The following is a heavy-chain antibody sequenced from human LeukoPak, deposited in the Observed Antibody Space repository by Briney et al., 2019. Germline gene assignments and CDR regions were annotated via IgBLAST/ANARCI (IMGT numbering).Heavy chain of an antibody. V-gene: IGHV3-74*01. D-gene: IGHD1-26*01. CDR1: GFTLSSNW. J-gene: IGHJ3*02. CDR2: IYSDGSRT. CDR3: TRSGRGGAFDI. Sequence: GGSLRLSCAGSGFTLSSNWMHWVRQAPGKGLVWVSRIYSDGSRTSYADSVKGRFTISGDNAKNTQYLQMKSLRAEDTAVYYCTRSGRGGAFDIWGQGTMVTVSS.